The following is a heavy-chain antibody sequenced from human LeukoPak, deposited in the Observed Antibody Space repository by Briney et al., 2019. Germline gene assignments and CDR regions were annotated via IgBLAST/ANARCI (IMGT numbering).Heavy chain of an antibody. CDR1: GYSVTSYW. D-gene: IGHD3-3*01. CDR3: ARGFLEWSPTYGMDV. V-gene: IGHV5-51*01. CDR2: IYPGASDT. J-gene: IGHJ6*02. Sequence: GESLKISCKGSGYSVTSYWIGWVRQMPGKGLEWMGIIYPGASDTRYSPSFQGQVTISADKSISTAYLQWSSLKASDTAMYYCARGFLEWSPTYGMDVWGQGNTVTVSS.